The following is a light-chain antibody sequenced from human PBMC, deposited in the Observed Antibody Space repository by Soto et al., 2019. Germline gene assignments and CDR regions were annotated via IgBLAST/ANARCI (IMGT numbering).Light chain of an antibody. Sequence: EIVLTQSPATLSVSPGESATLSCRASRSVSSNLAWYQQKPGQSPRLLIYFASTRATGVPARFSGSGSGTEFTLTISSLQYEDFAVYYCPQFKDWPPLTFGGGTKVEIK. V-gene: IGKV3-15*01. CDR2: FAS. CDR3: PQFKDWPPLT. CDR1: RSVSSN. J-gene: IGKJ4*01.